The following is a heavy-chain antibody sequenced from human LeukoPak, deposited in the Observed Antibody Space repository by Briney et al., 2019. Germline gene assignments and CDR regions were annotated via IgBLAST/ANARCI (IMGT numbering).Heavy chain of an antibody. CDR2: IIPIFGTA. Sequence: SVKVSCKASGGTFSSYAISWVRQAPGQGLEWMGGIIPIFGTANYAQKFQGRVTITADESTSTAYMELSSLRSEDTAVYYCASITLYYYYGMDVWGQGTTVTASS. J-gene: IGHJ6*02. CDR1: GGTFSSYA. V-gene: IGHV1-69*01. D-gene: IGHD3-10*01. CDR3: ASITLYYYYGMDV.